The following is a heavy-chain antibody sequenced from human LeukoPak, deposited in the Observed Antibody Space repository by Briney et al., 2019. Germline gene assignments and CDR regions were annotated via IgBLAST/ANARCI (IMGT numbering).Heavy chain of an antibody. CDR2: IYYSGST. J-gene: IGHJ4*02. Sequence: SETLSLTCTVSGGSISSSSYYWGWIRQPPGKGLEWIGSIYYSGSTYYNPSLKSRVTISVDTSKNQFSLKLSSVTAADTAVYYCARLSIFRSIAVAGTRYFDYWGQGTLVTVSS. CDR1: GGSISSSSYY. CDR3: ARLSIFRSIAVAGTRYFDY. D-gene: IGHD6-19*01. V-gene: IGHV4-39*01.